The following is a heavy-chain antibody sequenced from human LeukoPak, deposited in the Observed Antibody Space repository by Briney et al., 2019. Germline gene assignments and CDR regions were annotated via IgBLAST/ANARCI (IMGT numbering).Heavy chain of an antibody. J-gene: IGHJ4*02. V-gene: IGHV4-30-2*01. CDR2: IYHSGST. CDR1: GGSISSSSYS. Sequence: KPSETLSLTCTVSGGSISSSSYSWSWIRQPPGKGLEWIGYIYHSGSTYYNPSLKSRVTISVDRSKNQFSLKLSSVTAADTAVYYCARSPIMITFGGPYYFDYWGQGTLVTVSS. CDR3: ARSPIMITFGGPYYFDY. D-gene: IGHD3-16*01.